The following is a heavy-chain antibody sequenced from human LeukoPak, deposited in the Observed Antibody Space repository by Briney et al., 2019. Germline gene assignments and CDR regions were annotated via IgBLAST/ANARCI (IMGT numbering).Heavy chain of an antibody. CDR3: ARDHGRYCSDGSCYFGGFFEY. D-gene: IGHD2-15*01. CDR1: GFTFSNYW. Sequence: GGSLRLSCAASGFTFSNYWMSWVRQAPGKGLEWVANIKQDGSEKYYVDSVKGRFTISRDNAKNSLYLQMNSLRAEDTAVYYCARDHGRYCSDGSCYFGGFFEYWGQGTLGTVSS. V-gene: IGHV3-7*03. J-gene: IGHJ4*02. CDR2: IKQDGSEK.